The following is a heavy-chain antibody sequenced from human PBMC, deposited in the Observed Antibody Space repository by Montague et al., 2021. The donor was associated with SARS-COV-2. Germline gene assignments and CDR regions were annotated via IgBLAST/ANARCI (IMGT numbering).Heavy chain of an antibody. V-gene: IGHV4-59*01. J-gene: IGHJ5*02. CDR2: IHYTGST. CDR3: ARKQDWASHFDL. CDR1: GGSISSYY. D-gene: IGHD3/OR15-3a*01. Sequence: SETLSLTCTVSGGSISSYYWSWIRQPPGERLEWIGHIHYTGSTEYNPSLKSRASISADASKNSLSLSLASVTAADTAAYYCARKQDWASHFDLWGQGILVTAFS.